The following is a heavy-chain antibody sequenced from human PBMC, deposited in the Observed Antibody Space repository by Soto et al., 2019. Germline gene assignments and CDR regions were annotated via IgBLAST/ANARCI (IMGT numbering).Heavy chain of an antibody. Sequence: LRLSCAASGFTFSSYGMHWVRQAPGKGLEWVAVISYDGSNKYYADSVKGRFTISRDNSKNTLYLQMNSLRAEDTAVYYCAKGDMNYYDSSGFDYWGQGTLVTVSS. CDR3: AKGDMNYYDSSGFDY. CDR1: GFTFSSYG. D-gene: IGHD3-22*01. V-gene: IGHV3-30*18. J-gene: IGHJ4*02. CDR2: ISYDGSNK.